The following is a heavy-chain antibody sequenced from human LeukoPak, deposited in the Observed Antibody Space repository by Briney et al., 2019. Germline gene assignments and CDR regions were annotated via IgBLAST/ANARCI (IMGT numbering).Heavy chain of an antibody. Sequence: GGSLRLSCAASGFTFSSYAMSWVRQAPGKGLEWVSAISGSGGSTYYADSVKGRFTISRDNSKNTLYLQMNSLRAEDTAVYYCARDIVATMLVPFDYWGQGTLVTVSS. V-gene: IGHV3-23*01. CDR1: GFTFSSYA. CDR3: ARDIVATMLVPFDY. J-gene: IGHJ4*02. CDR2: ISGSGGST. D-gene: IGHD5-12*01.